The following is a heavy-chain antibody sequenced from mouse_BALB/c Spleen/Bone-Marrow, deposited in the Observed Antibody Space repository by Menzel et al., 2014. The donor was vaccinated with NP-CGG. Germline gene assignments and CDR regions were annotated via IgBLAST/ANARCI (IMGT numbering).Heavy chain of an antibody. CDR1: GYTFTDYA. V-gene: IGHV1-67*01. CDR2: ISTYSGNT. D-gene: IGHD2-1*01. CDR3: ASPIYYGNYEGFAY. J-gene: IGHJ3*01. Sequence: QVQLQQSGPELVRPGVSVKISCKGSGYTFTDYAMHWVKQSHAKSLVWIGVISTYSGNTNYNQKFKGKATMTVDKSSSTDYMELARMTSEDSDIYYCASPIYYGNYEGFAYWGQGTLVTVSA.